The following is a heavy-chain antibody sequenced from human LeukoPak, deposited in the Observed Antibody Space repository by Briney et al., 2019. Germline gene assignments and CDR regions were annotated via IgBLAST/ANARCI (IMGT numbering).Heavy chain of an antibody. CDR1: GFTFSSYS. CDR2: ISSSSSYI. D-gene: IGHD1-26*01. J-gene: IGHJ6*02. CDR3: ARGELPYGMDV. Sequence: GGSLRLSCAASGFTFSSYSMNWVRQAPGKGLKWVSSISSSSSYIYYADSVKGRFTISRDNAKNSLYLQMNSLRAEDTAVYYCARGELPYGMDVWGQGTTVTVSS. V-gene: IGHV3-21*01.